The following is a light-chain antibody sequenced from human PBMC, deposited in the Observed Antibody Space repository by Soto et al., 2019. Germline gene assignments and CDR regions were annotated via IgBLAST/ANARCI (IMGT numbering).Light chain of an antibody. J-gene: IGLJ7*01. Sequence: QSVLTQPPSVSGAPGQRVTISCTGSSSNIGAGYDVHWYQQLPGTAPKLLIYANRDRPSGVPERFSGSRSGTSASLAITGLQADDEADYYCQSYDSTLRGSVFGTGTQLTVL. CDR1: SSNIGAGYD. CDR2: ANR. V-gene: IGLV1-40*01. CDR3: QSYDSTLRGSV.